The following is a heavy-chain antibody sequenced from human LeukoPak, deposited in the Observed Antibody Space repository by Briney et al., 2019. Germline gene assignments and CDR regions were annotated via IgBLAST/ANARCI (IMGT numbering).Heavy chain of an antibody. J-gene: IGHJ3*02. CDR3: ARTSGSYYRAFDI. D-gene: IGHD1-26*01. CDR2: IHYGGST. CDR1: GGTITDYC. V-gene: IGHV4-59*01. Sequence: SETLSLTCTVSGGTITDYCWSWIRQAPGKGLEWVGNIHYGGSTNYNPSLKSRVAISVDTSKNQFSLKLSPVTAADTAVYYCARTSGSYYRAFDIWGQGTMVTASS.